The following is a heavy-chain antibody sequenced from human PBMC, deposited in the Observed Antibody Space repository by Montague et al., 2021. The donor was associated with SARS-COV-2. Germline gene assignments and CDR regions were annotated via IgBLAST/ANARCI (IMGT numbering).Heavy chain of an antibody. CDR1: GGSISSYY. Sequence: SETLSLTCTVSGGSISSYYWSRIRQPPEKGLEWIGYIYYSGSTNYNPSLKSRVTISVDTSKNQFSLKLSSVTAADTAVYYCASSSGCSYGYYFDYWGQGTLVTVSS. D-gene: IGHD5-18*01. CDR3: ASSSGCSYGYYFDY. V-gene: IGHV4-59*01. CDR2: IYYSGST. J-gene: IGHJ4*02.